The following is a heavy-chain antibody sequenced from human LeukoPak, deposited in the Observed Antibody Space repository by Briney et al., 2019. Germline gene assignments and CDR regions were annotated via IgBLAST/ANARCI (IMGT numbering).Heavy chain of an antibody. J-gene: IGHJ4*02. CDR2: INPNSGNT. V-gene: IGHV1-2*02. CDR1: GYTFTGYY. CDR3: AREADNWNYVRRGPPLDY. Sequence: ASVKVSCKASGYTFTGYYIHWVRQAPGQGLEWMGWINPNSGNTNYAQRFQGGVTMTRDTSISTAYMELSRLRSADTAVYYCAREADNWNYVRRGPPLDYWGQGTLVTVSS. D-gene: IGHD1-7*01.